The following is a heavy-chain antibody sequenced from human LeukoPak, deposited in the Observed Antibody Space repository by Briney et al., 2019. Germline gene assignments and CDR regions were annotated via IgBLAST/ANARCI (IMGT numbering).Heavy chain of an antibody. V-gene: IGHV3-9*01. Sequence: GGSLRLSCAASGFTFDDYAMHWVRQAPGKGLEWVSGISWNSGSIGYADSVKGRFTISRDNAENSLYLQMNSLRAEDTALYYCAKDKGASGSNFDYRGRGTLVTVSS. CDR1: GFTFDDYA. CDR2: ISWNSGSI. CDR3: AKDKGASGSNFDY. J-gene: IGHJ4*02. D-gene: IGHD1-26*01.